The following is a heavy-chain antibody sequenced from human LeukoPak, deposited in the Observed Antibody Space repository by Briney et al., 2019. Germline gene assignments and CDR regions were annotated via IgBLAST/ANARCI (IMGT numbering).Heavy chain of an antibody. CDR1: GYTFTNSY. J-gene: IGHJ4*02. CDR2: INPDGSNT. D-gene: IGHD5-24*01. CDR3: ATLDEVGY. Sequence: ASVKVSCKASGYTFTNSYTHWVPHTPRQILEWMGLINPDGSNTNYAQDFQGRVILTRATYTSTAYMELRMLRSDDAAVYYCATLDEVGYWGQGTLVTVSS. V-gene: IGHV1-46*01.